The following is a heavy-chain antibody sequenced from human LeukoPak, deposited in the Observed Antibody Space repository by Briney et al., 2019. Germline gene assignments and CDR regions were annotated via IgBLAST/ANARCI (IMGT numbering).Heavy chain of an antibody. J-gene: IGHJ4*02. D-gene: IGHD1-20*01. CDR2: FDPEDGEP. CDR1: GYTFTSYG. CDR3: SREIPSNWYYLDS. V-gene: IGHV1-24*01. Sequence: AASVKVSCKASGYTFTSYGISWVRQAPGKGLEWMGGFDPEDGEPIYAQKFQGRVTMTEDTSTDTAYMELSSLRSEDTAVYYCSREIPSNWYYLDSWGQGTLITVSS.